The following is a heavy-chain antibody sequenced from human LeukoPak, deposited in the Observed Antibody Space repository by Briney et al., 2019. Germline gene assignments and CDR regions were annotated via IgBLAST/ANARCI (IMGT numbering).Heavy chain of an antibody. CDR2: INHSGST. CDR3: ARGRNRAAATYCSSTSCYRDNWFDP. D-gene: IGHD2-2*02. Sequence: PSETLSLTCAVYGGSFSGYYWSWIRQPPGKGLEWIGEINHSGSTNYNPSLKSRVTISVDTSKNQFSLKLSSVTAADTAVYYCARGRNRAAATYCSSTSCYRDNWFDPWGQGTLVTVSS. CDR1: GGSFSGYY. V-gene: IGHV4-34*01. J-gene: IGHJ5*02.